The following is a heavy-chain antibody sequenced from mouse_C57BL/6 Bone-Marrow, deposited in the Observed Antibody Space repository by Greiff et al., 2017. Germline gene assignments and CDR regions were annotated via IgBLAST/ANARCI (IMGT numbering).Heavy chain of an antibody. Sequence: EVQLVESGGDLVKPGGSLKLSCAASGFTFSSYGMSWVRQTPDKRLEWVATISSGGSYTYYPDSVKGRFTISRDNAKNTLYLQMSRLKSDDTAMYYCAGRRADGYWAPFAYWGRGTLVTVSA. CDR2: ISSGGSYT. CDR3: AGRRADGYWAPFAY. D-gene: IGHD2-3*01. CDR1: GFTFSSYG. J-gene: IGHJ3*01. V-gene: IGHV5-6*01.